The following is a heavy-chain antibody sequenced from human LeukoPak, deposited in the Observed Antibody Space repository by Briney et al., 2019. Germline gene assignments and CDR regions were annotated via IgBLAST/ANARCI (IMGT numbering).Heavy chain of an antibody. D-gene: IGHD3-22*01. CDR3: ARDLSYYDSSGSFDY. J-gene: IGHJ4*02. CDR2: INPNSGGT. V-gene: IGHV1-2*02. Sequence: ASVKVSCKASGYTFTGYYMHWVRQATGQGLEWMGWINPNSGGTNYAQKFQGRVTMTRDTSISTAYMELSRLRSDDTAVYYCARDLSYYDSSGSFDYWGQGTLVTVSS. CDR1: GYTFTGYY.